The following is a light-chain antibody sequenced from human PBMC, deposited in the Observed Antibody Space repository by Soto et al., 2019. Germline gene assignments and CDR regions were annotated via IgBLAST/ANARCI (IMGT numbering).Light chain of an antibody. CDR1: QSISSD. J-gene: IGKJ4*01. CDR3: HQYHYWSRPS. CDR2: SAS. Sequence: EVVMTQSPATLSVSPGERATHSCRASQSISSDLAWYQQKPGQGPRLLIYSASTRATGIPARISGSGSETEFTLTISSLQSEDFAVYYCHQYHYWSRPSFGGGTKVDIK. V-gene: IGKV3-15*01.